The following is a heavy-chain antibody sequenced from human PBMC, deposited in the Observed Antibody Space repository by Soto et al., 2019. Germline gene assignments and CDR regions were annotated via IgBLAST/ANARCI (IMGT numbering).Heavy chain of an antibody. Sequence: QLQLQESGSGLVKPSQTLSLTCGVSGGSISSGGYSWSWIRQPPGKGLEWIGYIYQSGSTFYNPSLKSRVSISVDRSKNQFFLTLTSVTAADTAIYLCARESRSSRYDTSGYSQYWYFDLWGRGTLVVVSS. CDR2: IYQSGST. V-gene: IGHV4-30-2*01. CDR3: ARESRSSRYDTSGYSQYWYFDL. J-gene: IGHJ2*01. CDR1: GGSISSGGYS. D-gene: IGHD3-22*01.